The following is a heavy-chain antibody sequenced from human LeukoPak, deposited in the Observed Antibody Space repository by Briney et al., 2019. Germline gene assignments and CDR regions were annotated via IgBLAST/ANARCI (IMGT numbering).Heavy chain of an antibody. Sequence: GGSLRLSCAASGFTLSSYWMSWVRQAPGKGVEWVANIKQDGSEKYYVDSVKGRFTISRDNAKNSLYLQMNSLRAEDTAVYYCARLVGYYSYYMDVWGKGTTVTVSS. V-gene: IGHV3-7*01. J-gene: IGHJ6*03. CDR1: GFTLSSYW. CDR2: IKQDGSEK. CDR3: ARLVGYYSYYMDV.